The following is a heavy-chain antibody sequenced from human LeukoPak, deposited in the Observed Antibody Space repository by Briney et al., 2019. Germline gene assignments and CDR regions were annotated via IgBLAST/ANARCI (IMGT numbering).Heavy chain of an antibody. V-gene: IGHV4-39*07. CDR2: IYYSGST. CDR3: AREDYYDSSGYVSESHFDY. J-gene: IGHJ4*02. CDR1: GVSISSSSYY. D-gene: IGHD3-22*01. Sequence: PSETLSLTCTVSGVSISSSSYYWGWIRQPPGKGLEWIGSIYYSGSTYYNPSPKSRVTISVDTSKNQFSLKLSSVTAADTAVYYCAREDYYDSSGYVSESHFDYWGQGTLVTVSS.